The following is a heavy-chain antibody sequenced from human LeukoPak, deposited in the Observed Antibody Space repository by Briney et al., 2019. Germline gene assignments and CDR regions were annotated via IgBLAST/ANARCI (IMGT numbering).Heavy chain of an antibody. CDR1: GFTFGDYA. V-gene: IGHV3-66*04. CDR2: IYGGGSS. J-gene: IGHJ4*02. Sequence: PGGSLSLSCTASGFTFGDYAISWVRQAPGKGLEWVSVIYGGGSSYYAESVEGRFTISRDNSKNTLYLQMDSLRAEDTAVYYCARQLGVAGTSVDYWGQGTLVTVSS. CDR3: ARQLGVAGTSVDY. D-gene: IGHD6-19*01.